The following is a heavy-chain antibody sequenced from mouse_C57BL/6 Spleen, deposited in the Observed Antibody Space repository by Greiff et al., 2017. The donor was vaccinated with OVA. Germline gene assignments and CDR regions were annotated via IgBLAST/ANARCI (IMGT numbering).Heavy chain of an antibody. V-gene: IGHV5-17*01. J-gene: IGHJ2*01. CDR2: ISSGSSNI. CDR1: GYTFSDYG. D-gene: IGHD1-1*01. Sequence: EVQRVESGAGLVKPGCSLKLSCAASGYTFSDYGMHWVRQAPEKGLEWVAYISSGSSNIYYADKVKGRFTISRDNAKNTLFLQMTSLRSAYTAMYCCASGGSISYCVLGGKGTTLTVS. CDR3: ASGGSISYCVL.